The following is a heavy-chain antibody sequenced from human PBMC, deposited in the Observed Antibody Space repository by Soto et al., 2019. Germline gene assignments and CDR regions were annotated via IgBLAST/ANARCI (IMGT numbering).Heavy chain of an antibody. J-gene: IGHJ4*02. Sequence: QVQLVQSGAEMKKPGSSVKVSCQSSGGTFNTYAMNWVRQAPGQGPEWMGDISPMFGAANYASKFQGRLTITADEATGTSYMQLSSLTSEDTALYFCAREVQVHTPAFVYWGQGTLVTVSS. V-gene: IGHV1-69*19. D-gene: IGHD3-10*01. CDR1: GGTFNTYA. CDR2: ISPMFGAA. CDR3: AREVQVHTPAFVY.